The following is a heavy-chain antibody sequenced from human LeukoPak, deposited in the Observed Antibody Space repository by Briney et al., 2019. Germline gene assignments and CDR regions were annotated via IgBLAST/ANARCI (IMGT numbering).Heavy chain of an antibody. Sequence: ASVKVSCKASGYILTNYAMNWVRQAPGQGLEWMGWINTNTGNPTYAQGFTGRFVFSLDTSVSTAYLQISSLKAEDTAVYYCARSVVVVAATGGGFDPWGQGTLVTVSS. CDR1: GYILTNYA. V-gene: IGHV7-4-1*02. J-gene: IGHJ5*02. CDR3: ARSVVVVAATGGGFDP. CDR2: INTNTGNP. D-gene: IGHD2-15*01.